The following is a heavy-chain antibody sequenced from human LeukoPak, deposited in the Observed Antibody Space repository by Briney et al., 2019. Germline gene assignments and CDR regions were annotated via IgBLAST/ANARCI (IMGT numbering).Heavy chain of an antibody. CDR3: ARTIFGVVIPTENWFDP. CDR1: GGTFSSYA. Sequence: SVKVSCKASGGTFSSYAISWLRQAPGQGLEWMGGIIPIFGTANYAQKFQGRVTITTDESTSTAYMELSSLRSEDTAVYYCARTIFGVVIPTENWFDPWGQGTLVTVSS. J-gene: IGHJ5*02. D-gene: IGHD3-3*01. V-gene: IGHV1-69*05. CDR2: IIPIFGTA.